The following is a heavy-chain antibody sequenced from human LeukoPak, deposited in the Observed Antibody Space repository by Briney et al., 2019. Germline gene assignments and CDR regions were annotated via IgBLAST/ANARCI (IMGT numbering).Heavy chain of an antibody. Sequence: GGSLRLSCAASGFTFSSYWMSWVRQAPGKGLEWVSSIGSSSSYIYYADSVKGRFTISRDNAKISLYLQMNSLRAEDTAVYYCARDAWGDIVVVPAAIPLYWGQGTLVTVSS. CDR1: GFTFSSYW. D-gene: IGHD2-2*02. V-gene: IGHV3-21*01. CDR3: ARDAWGDIVVVPAAIPLY. CDR2: IGSSSSYI. J-gene: IGHJ4*02.